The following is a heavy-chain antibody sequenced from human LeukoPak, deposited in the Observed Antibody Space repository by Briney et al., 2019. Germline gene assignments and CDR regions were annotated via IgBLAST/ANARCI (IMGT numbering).Heavy chain of an antibody. CDR2: TYYRSKWYN. CDR1: GDSVSSNSAA. D-gene: IGHD2-2*02. V-gene: IGHV6-1*01. CDR3: ARDRVPAAISHYYGMDV. J-gene: IGHJ6*02. Sequence: PSQTLSLTCAISGDSVSSNSAAWNWIRQSPSRGLEWLGRTYYRSKWYNDYAVSVKSRITINPDASKNQFSLQLNSVTPEDTAVYYCARDRVPAAISHYYGMDVWGQGTTVTVSS.